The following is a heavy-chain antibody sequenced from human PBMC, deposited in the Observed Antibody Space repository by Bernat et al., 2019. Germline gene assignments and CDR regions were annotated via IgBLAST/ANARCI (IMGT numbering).Heavy chain of an antibody. J-gene: IGHJ3*01. CDR2: INAGDGNT. D-gene: IGHD6-19*01. CDR3: ARVVVAVDRFASDF. Sequence: QVQLVQSGAEVKKPGASVKVSCKASGFTFIDYAMHWVRQAPGQRLEWMGWINAGDGNTKYSQKFQGRVTITRDTSANTAYMELSSLRSEDTAVYYCARVVVAVDRFASDFWGQGTMVTVSS. CDR1: GFTFIDYA. V-gene: IGHV1-3*01.